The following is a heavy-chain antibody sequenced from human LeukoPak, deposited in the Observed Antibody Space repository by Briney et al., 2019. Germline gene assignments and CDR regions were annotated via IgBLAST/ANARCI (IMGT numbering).Heavy chain of an antibody. CDR3: ARDPQLWSRGWFDP. CDR1: GYSENFYG. D-gene: IGHD5-18*01. CDR2: INPNSGGT. J-gene: IGHJ5*02. V-gene: IGHV1-2*02. Sequence: GASVKVSCKTSGYSENFYGITWVRQVAGQGLEWMGWINPNSGGTNYAQKFQGRVTMTRDTSISTAYMELSRLRSDDTAVYYCARDPQLWSRGWFDPWGQGTLVTVSS.